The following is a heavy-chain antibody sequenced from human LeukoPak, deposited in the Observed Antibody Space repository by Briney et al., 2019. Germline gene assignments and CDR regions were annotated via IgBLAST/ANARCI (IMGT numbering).Heavy chain of an antibody. CDR3: ARELREHGVFDI. CDR1: GFTFDDHG. V-gene: IGHV3-53*01. Sequence: GGSLRLSCAASGFTFDDHGMSWVRQAPGKGLEWVSVIYSGGSTYYAASVKGRFSISRDNSKNTVYLQMNSLRAEDTAVYYCARELREHGVFDIWGQGTMVTVSS. CDR2: IYSGGST. D-gene: IGHD1-26*01. J-gene: IGHJ3*02.